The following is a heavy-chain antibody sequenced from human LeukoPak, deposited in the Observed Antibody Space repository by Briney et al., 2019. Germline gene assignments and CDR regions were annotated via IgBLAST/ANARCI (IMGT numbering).Heavy chain of an antibody. D-gene: IGHD3-16*02. CDR3: AREGSDYVWGSYRYLDY. Sequence: SETLSLTCTVSGGSISSGSYYWSWIRQPAGKGLEWIGRIYTSGSTNYNPSLKSRVTISVDTSKNQFSLKLSSVTAADTAVYYCAREGSDYVWGSYRYLDYWGQGTLVTVSS. CDR2: IYTSGST. CDR1: GGSISSGSYY. J-gene: IGHJ4*02. V-gene: IGHV4-61*02.